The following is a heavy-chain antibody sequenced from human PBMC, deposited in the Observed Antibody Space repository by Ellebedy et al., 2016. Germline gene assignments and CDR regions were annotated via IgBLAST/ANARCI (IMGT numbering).Heavy chain of an antibody. CDR1: GGSISSSSYY. V-gene: IGHV4-39*07. J-gene: IGHJ4*02. CDR2: IYYSGST. Sequence: SETLSLXXTVSGGSISSSSYYWGWIRQPPGKGLEWIGSIYYSGSTYYNPSLKSRVTISVDTSKNQFSLKLSSVTAADTAVYYCARAIRKRQSHFDYWGQGTLVTVSS. D-gene: IGHD1-14*01. CDR3: ARAIRKRQSHFDY.